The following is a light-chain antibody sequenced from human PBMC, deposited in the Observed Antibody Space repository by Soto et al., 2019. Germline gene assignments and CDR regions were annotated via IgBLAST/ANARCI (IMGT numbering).Light chain of an antibody. J-gene: IGLJ1*01. CDR3: KSYAGSNTYV. V-gene: IGLV2-8*01. CDR2: EVV. Sequence: LTQPPSASGSPGQSVTISCTGTKNDIGVYDFVSWYQHHPGKAPRLIIYEVVQRPSGVPDRFSGSKSGNTASLTVSGLQAADEADHFCKSYAGSNTYVFGSGTKVTVL. CDR1: KNDIGVYDF.